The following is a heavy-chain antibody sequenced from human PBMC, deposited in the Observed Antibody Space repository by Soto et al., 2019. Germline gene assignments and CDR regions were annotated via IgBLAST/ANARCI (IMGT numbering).Heavy chain of an antibody. CDR2: LNHSGVT. J-gene: IGHJ6*02. CDR3: ARRRGLRFLEWLSDKPDYYYGMDV. Sequence: SETLSLTGAVYGGYFSGYYWSCIRQRPWQWLERVWELNHSGVTNYNPYLKSRFTISVDTSKNQFSLKLSSVTAADTAVYYCARRRGLRFLEWLSDKPDYYYGMDVWGQGTTVTVSS. V-gene: IGHV4-34*01. D-gene: IGHD3-3*01. CDR1: GGYFSGYY.